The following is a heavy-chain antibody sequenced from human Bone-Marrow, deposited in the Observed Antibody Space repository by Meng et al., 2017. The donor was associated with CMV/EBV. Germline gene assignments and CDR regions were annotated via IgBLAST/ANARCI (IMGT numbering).Heavy chain of an antibody. CDR2: ISYDGSNK. CDR3: ARIRSHYGSGYYSHDVFDI. D-gene: IGHD3-10*01. Sequence: GESLKISCAASGFTFSSYAMHWVRQAPGKGLEWVAVISYDGSNKYYADSVKGRFTISRDNSKNTLYLQMNSLRAEDTAVHYCARIRSHYGSGYYSHDVFDIWGQGKMVTVSS. V-gene: IGHV3-30-3*01. CDR1: GFTFSSYA. J-gene: IGHJ3*02.